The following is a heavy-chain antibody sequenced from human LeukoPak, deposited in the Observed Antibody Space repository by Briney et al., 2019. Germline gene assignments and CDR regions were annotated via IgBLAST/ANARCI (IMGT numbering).Heavy chain of an antibody. CDR3: AKSPGELEFDY. J-gene: IGHJ4*02. D-gene: IGHD1-1*01. V-gene: IGHV3-33*03. CDR1: GFTFSRFG. CDR2: IWYDGSNK. Sequence: GGSLRLSCEASGFTFSRFGMHWVRQAPGKGLEWVAVIWYDGSNKYYADSVKGRFTISRDKSKNTLYLQMNSLRAEDTAIYYCAKSPGELEFDYWGQGTLVTVSS.